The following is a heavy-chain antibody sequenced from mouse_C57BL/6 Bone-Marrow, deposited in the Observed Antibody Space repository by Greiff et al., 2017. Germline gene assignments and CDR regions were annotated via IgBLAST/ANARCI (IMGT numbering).Heavy chain of an antibody. Sequence: VQLQQSGAELVRPGTSVKMSCKASGYTFTNYWIGWAKQRPGHGLEWIGDIYPGGGYTNYNEKFKGKASLTAGKSSSTAYMQFSSLTSEDSAIYYCARLRRHFYYAMDYWGRGTSVTVSS. D-gene: IGHD2-12*01. CDR3: ARLRRHFYYAMDY. V-gene: IGHV1-63*01. J-gene: IGHJ4*01. CDR1: GYTFTNYW. CDR2: IYPGGGYT.